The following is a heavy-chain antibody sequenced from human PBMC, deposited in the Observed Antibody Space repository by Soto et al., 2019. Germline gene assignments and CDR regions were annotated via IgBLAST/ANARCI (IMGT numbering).Heavy chain of an antibody. V-gene: IGHV3-11*01. D-gene: IGHD1-7*01. J-gene: IGHJ4*02. CDR1: GFTFSDYY. CDR3: ARPTWVMGTTPTY. Sequence: PGGSLRLSXAASGFTFSDYYMSWIRQAPGKGLEWVSYISSSGSTIYYADSVKGRFTISRDNAKNSLYLQMNSLRAEDTAVYYCARPTWVMGTTPTYWGQGTLVTVSS. CDR2: ISSSGSTI.